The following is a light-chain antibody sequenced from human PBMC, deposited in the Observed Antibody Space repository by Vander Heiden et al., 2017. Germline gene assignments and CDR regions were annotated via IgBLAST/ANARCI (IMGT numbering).Light chain of an antibody. CDR1: QDINNY. CDR2: DAS. CDR3: QQVDDVPNT. Sequence: DIQLTQSPSSLSASVGDTVTMTCQASQDINNYLNWYQQKPGKAPKLLIYDASSLETGVPSRFGGSGSGTDFTLTIVSLQPEDIATYYCQQVDDVPNTFGQGTKVEIK. J-gene: IGKJ2*01. V-gene: IGKV1-33*01.